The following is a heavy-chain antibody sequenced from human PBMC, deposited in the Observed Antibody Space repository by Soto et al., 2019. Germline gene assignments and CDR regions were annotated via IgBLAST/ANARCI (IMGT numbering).Heavy chain of an antibody. CDR1: GYTFTSYY. CDR3: ARDLGSSSSSGPSRIRNYYYYMDV. V-gene: IGHV1-46*03. D-gene: IGHD6-6*01. CDR2: INPSGGST. Sequence: ASVKVSCKASGYTFTSYYMHWVRQAPGQGLEWMGIINPSGGSTSYAQKFQGRVTMTRDTYTITVYMELSSLRSEDTAVYYCARDLGSSSSSGPSRIRNYYYYMDVWGKGTTVTVSS. J-gene: IGHJ6*03.